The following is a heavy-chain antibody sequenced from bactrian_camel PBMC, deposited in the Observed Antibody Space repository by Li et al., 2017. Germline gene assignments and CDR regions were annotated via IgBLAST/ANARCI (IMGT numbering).Heavy chain of an antibody. CDR1: LNPDSRYC. J-gene: IGHJ4*01. V-gene: IGHV3S39*01. CDR2: IYSGDHST. D-gene: IGHD5*01. Sequence: HVQLVESGGASVQAGGSLRLSCATSLNPDSRYCLGWIRQVPGKEREGVALIYSGDHSTYYLDSVEGRFTISLDAAANTLYLQMDSLRPEDTAMYYCAASLGKTYCHAAFFLTRARPNFGYMGQGTQVTVS.